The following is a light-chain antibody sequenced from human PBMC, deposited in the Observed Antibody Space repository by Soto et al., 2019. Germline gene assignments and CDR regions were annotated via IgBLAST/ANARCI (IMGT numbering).Light chain of an antibody. CDR3: QKYHGAPA. Sequence: DIQMTPSPSSLSASVGDEVTITCRASQTIMTYLNWYQLKPGKPPRLLIYAASSLQSGVPSRFSGSGSGTDFTLTISSLQPEDVATYYCQKYHGAPAFGQGTRLEIK. CDR1: QTIMTY. J-gene: IGKJ5*01. V-gene: IGKV1-39*01. CDR2: AAS.